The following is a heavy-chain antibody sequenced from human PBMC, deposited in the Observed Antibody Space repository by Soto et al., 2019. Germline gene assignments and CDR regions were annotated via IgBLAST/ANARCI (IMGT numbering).Heavy chain of an antibody. CDR2: IYWNDDK. V-gene: IGHV2-5*01. CDR3: AHDRAGWRWLPAV. D-gene: IGHD2-21*01. Sequence: SSSLAALSFNTSGVGVGWIRQPPGKAPEWLALIYWNDDKRYSPSLKTRLTITKDTSRNQVVLTMTSMEPVDTATYYCAHDRAGWRWLPAVWCQGTTVPVSS. J-gene: IGHJ6*02. CDR1: ALSFNTSGVG.